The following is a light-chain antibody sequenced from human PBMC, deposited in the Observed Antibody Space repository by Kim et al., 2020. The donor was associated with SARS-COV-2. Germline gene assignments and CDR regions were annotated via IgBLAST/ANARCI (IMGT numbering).Light chain of an antibody. J-gene: IGLJ3*02. CDR1: SSNIGGNV. CDR3: AAWDDSVNGPV. V-gene: IGLV1-44*01. Sequence: QSVLTQPPSASGTPGQRVTISCSGSSSNIGGNVVNWYQQVPGAAPKLLIYSNDHRPSVVPDRFSGSKSGTSASLAISGVQSEDEADYYCAAWDDSVNGPVFGGGTQLTVL. CDR2: SND.